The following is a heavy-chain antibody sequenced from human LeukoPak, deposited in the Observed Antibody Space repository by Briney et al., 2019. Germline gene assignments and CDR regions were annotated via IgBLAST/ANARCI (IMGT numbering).Heavy chain of an antibody. CDR2: INHSGST. D-gene: IGHD3-10*01. CDR3: ARGRLGYGSGSPLDY. CDR1: GGSFSGYY. J-gene: IGHJ4*02. V-gene: IGHV4-34*01. Sequence: PSETLSLTCAVYGGSFSGYYWSWIRQPPGKGLEWIGEINHSGSTNYNPSLKSRVTISVDTSKNQFSLKLSSVTAAVTAVYYCARGRLGYGSGSPLDYWGQGTLVTVSS.